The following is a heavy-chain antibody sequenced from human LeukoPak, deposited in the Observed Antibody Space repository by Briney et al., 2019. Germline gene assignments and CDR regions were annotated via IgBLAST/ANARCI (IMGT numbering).Heavy chain of an antibody. V-gene: IGHV3-11*04. CDR1: GFTFSAYY. J-gene: IGHJ4*02. CDR3: ASAGGKQLAPFDY. Sequence: PGGSLRLSCAASGFTFSAYYMSWIRQAPGKGLEWVSYISSSGSTISYADSLKGRFTISSDNAKNSLYLHMNSLRSEDTAVYYYASAGGKQLAPFDYWGQGTLVTVSS. CDR2: ISSSGSTI. D-gene: IGHD6-13*01.